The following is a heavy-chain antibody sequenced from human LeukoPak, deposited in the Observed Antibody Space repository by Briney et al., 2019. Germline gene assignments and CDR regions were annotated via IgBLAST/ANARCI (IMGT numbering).Heavy chain of an antibody. J-gene: IGHJ4*02. CDR3: AKRGPLGY. V-gene: IGHV3-23*01. Sequence: GGPLRLSCAASGFTFSSYAMSWVRQAPGKALEWVSAISGSGDSTYYADPVKGRFTISRDHSKNTLYLQVNSLRAEDTAVYYCAKRGPLGYWGQGTLVTVSS. CDR1: GFTFSSYA. CDR2: ISGSGDST.